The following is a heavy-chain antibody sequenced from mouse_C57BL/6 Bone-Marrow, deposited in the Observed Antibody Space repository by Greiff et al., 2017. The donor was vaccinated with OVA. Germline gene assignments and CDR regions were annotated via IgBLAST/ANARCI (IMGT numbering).Heavy chain of an antibody. J-gene: IGHJ3*01. CDR2: INPGSGGT. CDR3: ARPYDGDYEGLAY. V-gene: IGHV1-54*01. CDR1: GYAFTNYL. Sequence: QVQLQQSGAELVRPGTSVKVSCKASGYAFTNYLIEWVKQRPGQGLEWIGVINPGSGGTNYNEKFKGKATLTADKSSSTAYMQLSSLTSEDSAVYFGARPYDGDYEGLAYWGQGTLVTVSA. D-gene: IGHD2-3*01.